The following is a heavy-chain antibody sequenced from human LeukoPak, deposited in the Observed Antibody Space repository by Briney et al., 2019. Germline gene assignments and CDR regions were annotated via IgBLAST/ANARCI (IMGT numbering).Heavy chain of an antibody. CDR2: INPYSGGT. V-gene: IGHV1-2*02. Sequence: GASVKVSCKASGYTFTGYYIHWVRQAPGQGLEWMGWINPYSGGTTYAQQFQGTVTMTRDMSISTAYMELSRLRSDDTAVYYCARGLPNIVATEVEQKDRKSTFEYWAREPWSPSPQ. J-gene: IGHJ4*02. CDR3: ARGLPNIVATEVEQKDRKSTFEY. CDR1: GYTFTGYY. D-gene: IGHD5-12*01.